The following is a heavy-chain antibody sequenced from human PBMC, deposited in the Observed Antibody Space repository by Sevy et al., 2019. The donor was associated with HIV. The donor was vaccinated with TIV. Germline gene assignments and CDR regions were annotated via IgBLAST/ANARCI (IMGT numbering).Heavy chain of an antibody. V-gene: IGHV3-23*01. J-gene: IGHJ3*02. CDR3: AGARYDGSGSFDAFDI. CDR1: GFTFITYA. CDR2: IYGSGGTT. D-gene: IGHD3-22*01. Sequence: GGSLRLSCKPSGFTFITYAMNWVRQAPGKGLEWVSTIYGSGGTTYYADSVKGRFTISRDNSKNTLYLKMDGLRTEDTAIYYCAGARYDGSGSFDAFDIWGQGTMVTVSS.